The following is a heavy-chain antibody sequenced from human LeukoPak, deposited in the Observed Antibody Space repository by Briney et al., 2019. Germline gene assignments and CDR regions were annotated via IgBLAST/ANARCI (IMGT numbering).Heavy chain of an antibody. CDR3: ARGVDSAIDW. V-gene: IGHV3-7*01. Sequence: GGSLRLSCAASGFTFSSYWMNWVRQAPGKGLEWEANINGDGRDKYYVGSVRGRFTISRDNADNALYPQMNSLRGDDTALYYCARGVDSAIDWWGQGTLVTVSS. CDR2: INGDGRDK. J-gene: IGHJ4*02. D-gene: IGHD3-9*01. CDR1: GFTFSSYW.